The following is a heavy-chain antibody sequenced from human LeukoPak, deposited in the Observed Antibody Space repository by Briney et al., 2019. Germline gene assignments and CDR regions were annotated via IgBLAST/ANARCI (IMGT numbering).Heavy chain of an antibody. J-gene: IGHJ4*02. V-gene: IGHV3-21*01. CDR3: ARDHDSSGYLEYYFDY. D-gene: IGHD3-22*01. CDR2: ISSSSYI. CDR1: GFTFSSYS. Sequence: GGSLRLSCAASGFTFSSYSMNWVRQAPGKGLEWVSSISSSSYIYYADSVKGRFTISRDNAKNSLYLQMNSLRAEDTAVYYCARDHDSSGYLEYYFDYWGQGTLVTVSS.